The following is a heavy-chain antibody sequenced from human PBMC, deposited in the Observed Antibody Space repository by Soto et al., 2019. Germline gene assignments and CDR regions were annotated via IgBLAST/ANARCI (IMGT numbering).Heavy chain of an antibody. CDR2: ISAYNGNT. CDR3: ASSKEDTGAFDY. CDR1: GYTFTSYE. D-gene: IGHD2-15*01. Sequence: APVKVSRKASGYTFTSYEISSVRQAPGQGLEWMGWISAYNGNTNYAQKLQGRVTMTTDTSTSTAYMELRSVRSDDTAVYYCASSKEDTGAFDYWGQGTLVTVSS. V-gene: IGHV1-18*04. J-gene: IGHJ4*02.